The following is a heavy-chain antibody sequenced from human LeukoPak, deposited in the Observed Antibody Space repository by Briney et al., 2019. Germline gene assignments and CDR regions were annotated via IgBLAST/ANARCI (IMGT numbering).Heavy chain of an antibody. CDR1: GFTFSSYG. CDR2: ISYDGSNK. D-gene: IGHD6-19*01. Sequence: PGRSLRLTCAASGFTFSSYGMHWVRQAPGKGLEWVAVISYDGSNKYYADSVKGRFTISRDNSKNTLYLQMNSLRAEDTAVYYCARGLADSGWFDFDYWGQGTLVTVSS. J-gene: IGHJ4*02. CDR3: ARGLADSGWFDFDY. V-gene: IGHV3-30*03.